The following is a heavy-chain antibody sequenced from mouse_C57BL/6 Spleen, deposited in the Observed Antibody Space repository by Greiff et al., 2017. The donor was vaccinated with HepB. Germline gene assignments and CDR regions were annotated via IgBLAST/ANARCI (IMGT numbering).Heavy chain of an antibody. CDR3: ARNNYGSSYRYYFDY. Sequence: VKLMESGPGLVAPSQSLSITCTVSGFSLTSYAISWVRQPPGKGLEWLGVIWTGGGTNYNSALKSRLSISKDNSKSQVFLKMNSLQTDDTARYYCARNNYGSSYRYYFDYWGQGTTLTVSS. CDR2: IWTGGGT. D-gene: IGHD1-1*01. J-gene: IGHJ2*01. CDR1: GFSLTSYA. V-gene: IGHV2-9-1*01.